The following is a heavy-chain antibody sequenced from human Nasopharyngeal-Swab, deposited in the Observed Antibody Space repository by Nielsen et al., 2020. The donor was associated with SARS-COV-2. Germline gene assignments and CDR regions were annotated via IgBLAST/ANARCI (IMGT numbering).Heavy chain of an antibody. CDR1: GFTFSSYG. CDR2: ISYDGSNK. V-gene: IGHV3-30*18. J-gene: IGHJ4*02. D-gene: IGHD5-12*01. CDR3: AKDLDSGYGLGTFDY. Sequence: GGSLRLSCAASGFTFSSYGMHWVRQAPGKGLEWVAVISYDGSNKYYADSVKGRFTISRDNSKNTLYLQMNSLRAEDTAVYYCAKDLDSGYGLGTFDYWGQGTLVTVSS.